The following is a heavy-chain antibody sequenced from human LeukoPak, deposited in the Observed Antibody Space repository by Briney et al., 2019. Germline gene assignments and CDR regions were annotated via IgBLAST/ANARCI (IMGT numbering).Heavy chain of an antibody. CDR3: ASSKLELRYLIRA. Sequence: ASVKVSCKASGYTFTGFYMHWVRQAPGQGLEWMGWINPNSGGTNYAQKFQGRVTMTRDTSISTAYMELSRLRSDDTAVYYCASSKLELRYLIRAWGQGTLVTVSS. D-gene: IGHD1-7*01. CDR1: GYTFTGFY. CDR2: INPNSGGT. V-gene: IGHV1-2*02. J-gene: IGHJ5*02.